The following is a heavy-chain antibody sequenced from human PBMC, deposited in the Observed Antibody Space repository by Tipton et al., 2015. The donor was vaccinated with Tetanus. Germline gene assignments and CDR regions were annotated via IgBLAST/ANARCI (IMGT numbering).Heavy chain of an antibody. V-gene: IGHV4-4*02. CDR1: GVSISTSDW. D-gene: IGHD5-12*01. CDR3: ARDQVATGVPGWGNWFGP. J-gene: IGHJ5*02. Sequence: TLSLTCAVSGVSISTSDWWSWVRQPPGKGLEWIGEIFHDGTTNYNPSLKSRVTISVDKSKSQFSLKWTSVTAADTAVYYCARDQVATGVPGWGNWFGPWGHGTQVTVSS. CDR2: IFHDGTT.